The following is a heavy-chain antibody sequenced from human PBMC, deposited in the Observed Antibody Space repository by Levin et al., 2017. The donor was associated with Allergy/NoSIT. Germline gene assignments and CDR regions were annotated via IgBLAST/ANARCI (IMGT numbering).Heavy chain of an antibody. CDR3: ARSTGTSRYCSGGSCFDY. V-gene: IGHV3-66*01. J-gene: IGHJ4*02. D-gene: IGHD2-15*01. Sequence: GGSLRLSCAASGFTVSSNYMSWVRQAPGKGLEWVSGIYSGGSTYYADSVKGRFTISRDSSKNTLYLQMNSLRAEDTAVYYCARSTGTSRYCSGGSCFDYWGQGTLVTVSS. CDR2: IYSGGST. CDR1: GFTVSSNY.